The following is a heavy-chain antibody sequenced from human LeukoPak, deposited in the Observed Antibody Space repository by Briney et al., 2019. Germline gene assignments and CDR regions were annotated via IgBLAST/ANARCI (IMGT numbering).Heavy chain of an antibody. CDR1: GFTFSSYW. CDR3: ARDGSSGSSGGIYYYYGMDV. V-gene: IGHV3-7*01. Sequence: SGGSLRLSCAASGFTFSSYWMSWVRQAPGKGLEWVANIKQDGSEKYYVDSVKGRFTISRDNAKNSLYLQMNSLRAEDTAVYYCARDGSSGSSGGIYYYYGMDVWGQGTTVTVSS. J-gene: IGHJ6*02. CDR2: IKQDGSEK. D-gene: IGHD6-19*01.